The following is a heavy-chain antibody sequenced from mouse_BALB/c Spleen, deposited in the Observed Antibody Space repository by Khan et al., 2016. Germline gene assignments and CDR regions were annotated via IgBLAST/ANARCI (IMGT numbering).Heavy chain of an antibody. CDR3: ARGVDY. Sequence: EVKLEESGPGLVKPSQSLSLTCTVTGYSITSDYAWNWIRQFPGNKLEWMGYISYSGSTSYNPSLKSRISITRDTSKNQFFLQLNSVTTEDTATHYCARGVDYWGQGTTLTVSS. CDR1: GYSITSDYA. J-gene: IGHJ2*01. V-gene: IGHV3-2*02. CDR2: ISYSGST.